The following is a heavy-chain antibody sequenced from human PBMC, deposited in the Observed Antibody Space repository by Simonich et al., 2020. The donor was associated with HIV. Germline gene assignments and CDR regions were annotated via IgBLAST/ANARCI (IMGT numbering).Heavy chain of an antibody. CDR3: ARGDPFFDY. V-gene: IGHV1-18*01. CDR1: GYTFTNYG. CDR2: VRTYNGDP. J-gene: IGHJ4*02. Sequence: QVQLVQSGAEVKKPGASVKVSCKASGYTFTNYGITWVRQAPGQGPEYRGWVRTYNGDPNYAQKYRGRVTMTTDTSTSTAYMELRSLRSDDTAVYYCARGDPFFDYWGQGALVTVSS.